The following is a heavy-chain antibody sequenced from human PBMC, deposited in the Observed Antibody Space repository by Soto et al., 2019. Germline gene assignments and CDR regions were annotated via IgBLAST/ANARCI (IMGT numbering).Heavy chain of an antibody. CDR1: GGSFSGYY. J-gene: IGHJ6*02. CDR2: INHSGST. Sequence: QVQLQQCGAGLLKPSETLSLTCAVYGGSFSGYYWSWIRQPPGKGLEWIGAINHSGSTNYNPSLKRRGPISVAPAKNQCSLKPSSVTAADPAVDCCSLQQLGPYGAGSGGWGYYYGMDVWGQGTTVTVSS. V-gene: IGHV4-34*01. CDR3: SLQQLGPYGAGSGGWGYYYGMDV. D-gene: IGHD6-13*01.